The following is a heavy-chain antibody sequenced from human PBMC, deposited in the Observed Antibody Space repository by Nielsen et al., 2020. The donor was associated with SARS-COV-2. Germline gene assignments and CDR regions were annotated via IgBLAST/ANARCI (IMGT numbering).Heavy chain of an antibody. CDR2: IYPEDSDT. Sequence: GESLKISCTGSGYNFPTYWNAWVRQMHGESLELMGIIYPEDSDTRYRPSFEGLVTISGDKSLSTAYLQWDSLKASDTAKYFCARSPASLGSYFAFDVWGQGTMVTVSS. CDR3: ARSPASLGSYFAFDV. CDR1: GYNFPTYW. D-gene: IGHD1-1*01. V-gene: IGHV5-51*01. J-gene: IGHJ3*01.